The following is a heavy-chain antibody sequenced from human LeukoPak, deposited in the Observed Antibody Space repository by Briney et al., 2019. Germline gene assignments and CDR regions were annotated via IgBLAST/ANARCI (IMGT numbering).Heavy chain of an antibody. V-gene: IGHV3-48*04. D-gene: IGHD3-22*01. Sequence: GGSLRLSCAASGFTFSSYTMNWVRQAPGKGLEWVSYISSSGSTIYYAESVKGRFTISRDNAKNSLYLQMNSLRAEDTAVYYCARGRDEYYYDSSGYHDVWGQGTMVTVSS. CDR3: ARGRDEYYYDSSGYHDV. CDR2: ISSSGSTI. J-gene: IGHJ3*01. CDR1: GFTFSSYT.